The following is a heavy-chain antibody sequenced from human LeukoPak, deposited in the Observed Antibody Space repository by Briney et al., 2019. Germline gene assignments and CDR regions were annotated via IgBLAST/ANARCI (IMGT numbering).Heavy chain of an antibody. CDR3: ARSPRSGGSCHFDY. CDR1: GGSISSSSSY. V-gene: IGHV4-39*01. CDR2: IYYSGST. D-gene: IGHD2-15*01. J-gene: IGHJ4*02. Sequence: PSETLSLTRTVSGGSISSSSSYWGWIRQPPGKGLEWIGSIYYSGSTYYNPSLKSRVTISVDTSKNQFSLKLSSVTAADTAVYYCARSPRSGGSCHFDYWGQGTLVTVSS.